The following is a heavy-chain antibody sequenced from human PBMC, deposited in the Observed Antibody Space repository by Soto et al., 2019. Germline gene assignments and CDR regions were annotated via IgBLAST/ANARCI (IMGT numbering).Heavy chain of an antibody. Sequence: QVQLVQSGAEVKKPGASVKVSCKASGYTFTSYGISWVRQAPGQGLEWMGWISAYNGNTNYAQKLQGRVTMTTDTSTSTDYMELRSLRSDDTAVYYCARVGGGGSSAYYYYGMDVWGQGTTVTVSS. CDR2: ISAYNGNT. D-gene: IGHD3-16*01. CDR3: ARVGGGGSSAYYYYGMDV. J-gene: IGHJ6*02. V-gene: IGHV1-18*01. CDR1: GYTFTSYG.